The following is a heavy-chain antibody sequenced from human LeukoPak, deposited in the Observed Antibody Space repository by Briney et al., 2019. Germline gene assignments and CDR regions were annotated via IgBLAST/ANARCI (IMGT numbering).Heavy chain of an antibody. V-gene: IGHV4-34*01. CDR2: INHSGST. D-gene: IGHD6-13*01. Sequence: SETLSLTCAVYGGSFSGYYWSWIRQPPGKGLEWIGEINHSGSTYYNPSLKSRVTISVDTSKNQFSLKLSSVTAADTAVYYCARVHKAAADYPYYYYMDVWGKGTTVTVSS. CDR1: GGSFSGYY. J-gene: IGHJ6*03. CDR3: ARVHKAAADYPYYYYMDV.